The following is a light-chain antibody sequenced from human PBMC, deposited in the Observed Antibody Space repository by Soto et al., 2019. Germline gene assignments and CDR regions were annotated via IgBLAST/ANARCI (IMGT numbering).Light chain of an antibody. Sequence: QSALTQPASVSGSRGQSITISCTGTSSDAGNYNFVSWYQQDPGKAPKVIIYEDSTRPSGVSNRISGSKSGNTASLTISGLQAEDEADYYCCSYAGSSTSWLFGGGTKLTVL. CDR2: EDS. V-gene: IGLV2-23*01. J-gene: IGLJ3*02. CDR3: CSYAGSSTSWL. CDR1: SSDAGNYNF.